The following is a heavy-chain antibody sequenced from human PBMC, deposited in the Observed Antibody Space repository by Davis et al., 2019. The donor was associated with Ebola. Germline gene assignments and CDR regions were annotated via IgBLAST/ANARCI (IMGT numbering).Heavy chain of an antibody. J-gene: IGHJ6*02. D-gene: IGHD3-16*01. Sequence: MPSETLSLTCTVSGGSISTYSWTWIRQLPGKGLDWLVNIFYTGSTHYNPSLKSRVTISVDTSKNQFSLKLSSVTAADTAVYYCARDHGGGRMDVWGQGTTVTVSS. CDR1: GGSISTYS. CDR3: ARDHGGGRMDV. V-gene: IGHV4-59*01. CDR2: IFYTGST.